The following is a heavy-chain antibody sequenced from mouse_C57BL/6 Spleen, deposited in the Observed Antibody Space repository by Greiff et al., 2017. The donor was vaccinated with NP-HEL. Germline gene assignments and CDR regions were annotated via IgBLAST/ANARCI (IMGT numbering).Heavy chain of an antibody. CDR2: ISDGGSYT. Sequence: DVMLVESGVGLVKPGGSLKLSCAASGFTFSSYAMSWVRQTPEKRLEWVATISDGGSYTYYPDNVKGRFTISRDNAKNNLYLQMSHLKSEDTAMYYCAREDYYGSPFAYWGQGTLVTVSA. V-gene: IGHV5-4*01. D-gene: IGHD1-1*01. J-gene: IGHJ3*01. CDR3: AREDYYGSPFAY. CDR1: GFTFSSYA.